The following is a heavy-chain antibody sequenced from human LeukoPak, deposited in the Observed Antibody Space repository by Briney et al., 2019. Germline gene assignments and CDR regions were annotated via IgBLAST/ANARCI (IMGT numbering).Heavy chain of an antibody. CDR3: ARGLNWNQADY. V-gene: IGHV3-23*01. CDR2: ISGSGGST. J-gene: IGHJ4*02. D-gene: IGHD1-14*01. Sequence: GGSLRLSCAASGFTFSSYAMSWVRQAPGKGLEWVSAISGSGGSTYCADSVKGRFTISRDNAKNTLYLQMNSLRVEDTAVYYCARGLNWNQADYWGQGTLVTVSS. CDR1: GFTFSSYA.